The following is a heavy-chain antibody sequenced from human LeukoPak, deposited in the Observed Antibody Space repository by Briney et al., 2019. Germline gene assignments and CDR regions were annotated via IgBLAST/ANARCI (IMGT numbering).Heavy chain of an antibody. CDR2: TRKKANGYTT. D-gene: IGHD5-18*01. CDR1: GFTFSDHY. V-gene: IGHV3-72*01. CDR3: ARVMSVDTAVLDY. Sequence: PGGSLRLSCAASGFTFSDHYMDWVRQAPGKGLEWIGRTRKKANGYTTEYAASVKGRFTISRDDSKNSLYLQMNSLETEDTAVYYCARVMSVDTAVLDYWGQGTLVTVSS. J-gene: IGHJ4*02.